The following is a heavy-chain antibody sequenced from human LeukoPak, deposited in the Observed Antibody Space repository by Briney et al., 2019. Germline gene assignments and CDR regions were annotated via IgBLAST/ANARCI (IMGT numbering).Heavy chain of an antibody. V-gene: IGHV4-4*07. J-gene: IGHJ4*02. Sequence: PSETLSLTCTVSGGSINNYFWNWIRQPAGKGLEWIGRIHSSGITDYNPSLRSRVAMSVDTSKKQFSLKLTSVTAADTAIYYCARGRYGDDTSSIWDYWGQGTLVTVSS. CDR1: GGSINNYF. CDR2: IHSSGIT. CDR3: ARGRYGDDTSSIWDY. D-gene: IGHD4-17*01.